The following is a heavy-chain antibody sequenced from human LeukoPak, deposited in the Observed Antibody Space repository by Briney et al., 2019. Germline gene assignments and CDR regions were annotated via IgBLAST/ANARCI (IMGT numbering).Heavy chain of an antibody. CDR2: IRFHGSDK. Sequence: GGSLRLSCAASGFTISNAWVSWVRQAPGKGLEWVAFIRFHGSDKYYADSVKGRFTISRDNSKNTLFLQMNSLRPEDTAVYYCAKDPFVSVVVVPSPIPDYWGQGTLVTVSS. J-gene: IGHJ4*02. D-gene: IGHD2-2*02. CDR1: GFTISNAW. V-gene: IGHV3-30*02. CDR3: AKDPFVSVVVVPSPIPDY.